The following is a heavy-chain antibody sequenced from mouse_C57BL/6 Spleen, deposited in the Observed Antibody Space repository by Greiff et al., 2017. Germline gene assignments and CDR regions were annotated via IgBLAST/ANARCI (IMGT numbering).Heavy chain of an antibody. V-gene: IGHV5-17*01. CDR1: GFTFSDYG. J-gene: IGHJ3*01. Sequence: EVHLVESGGGLVKPGGSLKLSCAASGFTFSDYGMHWVRQAPEKGLEWVAYISSGSSTIYYADTVKGRFTISSDNAKNTLFLQMTSLRSEDTAMYYCARDYGNYDWFAYWGQGTLVTVSA. CDR3: ARDYGNYDWFAY. CDR2: ISSGSSTI. D-gene: IGHD2-1*01.